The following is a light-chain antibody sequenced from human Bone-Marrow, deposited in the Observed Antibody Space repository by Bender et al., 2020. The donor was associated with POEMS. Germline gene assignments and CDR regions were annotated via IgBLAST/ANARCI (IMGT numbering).Light chain of an antibody. V-gene: IGLV2-14*03. Sequence: QSALTQPASVSGSPGQSITISCTGTSSDVGGYNFVSWYQHLPGKAPKLIIYDISNRPSGVSNRFSGSKSGNTASLTISGLQSEDEADYFCGSFTGTGTLVVFGGGTKLTVL. CDR3: GSFTGTGTLVV. CDR2: DIS. J-gene: IGLJ2*01. CDR1: SSDVGGYNF.